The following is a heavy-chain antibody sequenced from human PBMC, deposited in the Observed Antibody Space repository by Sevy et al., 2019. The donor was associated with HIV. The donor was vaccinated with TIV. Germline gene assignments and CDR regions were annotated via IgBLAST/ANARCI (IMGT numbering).Heavy chain of an antibody. CDR1: GFTFSSYS. D-gene: IGHD3-22*01. CDR2: ISSSSSYI. V-gene: IGHV3-21*01. Sequence: GGSLRLSCAASGFTFSSYSMNWFRQAPGKGLEWVSSISSSSSYIYYADSVKGRFTISRDNAKNSLYLQMNSLRAEDTAVYYCARGALYYYDSSGYSEFDYWGQGTLVTVSS. CDR3: ARGALYYYDSSGYSEFDY. J-gene: IGHJ4*02.